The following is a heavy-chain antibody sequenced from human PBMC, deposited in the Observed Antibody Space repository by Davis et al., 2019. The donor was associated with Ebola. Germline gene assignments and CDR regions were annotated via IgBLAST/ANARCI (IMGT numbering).Heavy chain of an antibody. J-gene: IGHJ2*01. CDR2: IYYSGST. CDR3: ARERWPRLSYWYFDL. Sequence: SETLSLTCTVSGGSISSYYWSWIRQPPGKGLEWIGYIYYSGSTNYNPSLKSRVTISVDTSKNQFSLKLSSVTAADTAVYYCARERWPRLSYWYFDLWGRGTLVTVSS. CDR1: GGSISSYY. V-gene: IGHV4-59*01. D-gene: IGHD5-12*01.